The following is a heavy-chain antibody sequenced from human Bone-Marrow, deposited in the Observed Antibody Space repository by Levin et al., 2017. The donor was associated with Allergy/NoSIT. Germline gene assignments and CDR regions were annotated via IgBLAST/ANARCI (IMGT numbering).Heavy chain of an antibody. CDR3: ARVGYNYVYFYSGMDV. D-gene: IGHD5-24*01. Sequence: GGSLRLSCETSGFTFSRFTMNWVRQTPGKGLEWVSHISGRSDSIYYADSVKGRFTISRDNAKNSLYLHMDSLRDEDTAVYYCARVGYNYVYFYSGMDVWGQGTAVTVSS. CDR1: GFTFSRFT. V-gene: IGHV3-48*02. CDR2: ISGRSDSI. J-gene: IGHJ6*02.